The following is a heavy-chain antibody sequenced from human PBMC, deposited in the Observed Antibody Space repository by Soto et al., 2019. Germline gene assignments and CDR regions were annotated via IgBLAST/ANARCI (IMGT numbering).Heavy chain of an antibody. CDR2: IYHSGST. Sequence: PSETLSVTCAVSGGSLSSSNWWSWVRQPPGKGLEWIGEIYHSGSTNYNPSLKSRVTISVDKSKNQFSLKLSSVTAADTAVYYCARVGCSSTSCPYAFDIWGQGTMVTVSS. V-gene: IGHV4-4*02. CDR1: GGSLSSSNW. CDR3: ARVGCSSTSCPYAFDI. D-gene: IGHD2-2*01. J-gene: IGHJ3*02.